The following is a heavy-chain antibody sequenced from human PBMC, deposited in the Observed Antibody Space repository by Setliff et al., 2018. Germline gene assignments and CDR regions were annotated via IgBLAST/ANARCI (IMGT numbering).Heavy chain of an antibody. D-gene: IGHD6-19*01. CDR2: IYIGGSA. CDR1: GGTISTYY. Sequence: SETLSLTCSVSGGTISTYYWSWIRQPAGKGLEWIGHIYIGGSANYNPSLKSRVTMSIDTSKNQFSLKLNSVTAADMAVYYCAREQWLDPPGYYYMDVWAKGTTVTVSS. CDR3: AREQWLDPPGYYYMDV. J-gene: IGHJ6*03. V-gene: IGHV4-4*07.